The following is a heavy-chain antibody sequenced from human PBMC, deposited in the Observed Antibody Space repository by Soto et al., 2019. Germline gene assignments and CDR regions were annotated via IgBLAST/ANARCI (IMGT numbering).Heavy chain of an antibody. CDR2: IYRSGDT. J-gene: IGHJ3*02. CDR1: SGSVFTSNW. Sequence: QVQLLESGPGLVKPSGTLSLTCAVSSGSVFTSNWWTWVRQPPGKGLEWIGEIYRSGDTNYNPSLKSRVTISVDKSKNQFSLNLTSVTAADTALYYCARCMRGASRGLDSWGQGTMVTVSS. V-gene: IGHV4-4*02. CDR3: ARCMRGASRGLDS. D-gene: IGHD2-8*01.